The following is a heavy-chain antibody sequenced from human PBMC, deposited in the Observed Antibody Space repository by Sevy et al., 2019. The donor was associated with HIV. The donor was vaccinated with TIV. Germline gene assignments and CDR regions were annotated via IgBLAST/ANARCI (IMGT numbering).Heavy chain of an antibody. V-gene: IGHV3-30*02. CDR1: GFTFSSYG. J-gene: IGHJ6*02. CDR3: AKGDRGYSYGYNYYYGMDV. CDR2: IRYDGSNK. Sequence: EGSLRLSCAASGFTFSSYGMHWVRQAPGKGLEWVAFIRYDGSNKYYADSVKGRFTISRDNSKNTLYQQMNSLRAEDTAVYYCAKGDRGYSYGYNYYYGMDVWGQGTTVTVSS. D-gene: IGHD5-18*01.